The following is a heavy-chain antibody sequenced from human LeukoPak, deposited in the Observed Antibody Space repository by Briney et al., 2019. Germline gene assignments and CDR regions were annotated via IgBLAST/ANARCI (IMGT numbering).Heavy chain of an antibody. D-gene: IGHD3-22*01. CDR1: GGSISSYY. V-gene: IGHV4-59*12. J-gene: IGHJ4*02. Sequence: SETLSLTCTVSGGSISSYYWSWIGQPPGKGLEWIGYIYYSGSTNYNPSLKSRVTISVDTSKNQFSLKLSSVTAADTAVYYCARGRDSSGYSFDYWGQGTLVTVSS. CDR2: IYYSGST. CDR3: ARGRDSSGYSFDY.